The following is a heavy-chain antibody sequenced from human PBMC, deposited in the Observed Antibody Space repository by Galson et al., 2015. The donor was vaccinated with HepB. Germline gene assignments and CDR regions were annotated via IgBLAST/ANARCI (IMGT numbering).Heavy chain of an antibody. Sequence: SVKVSCKASGYTFTNYILHWVRQAPGQTLEWMGWINGDSGNTQISQKFQGRVTITRDTSASTAHMELSSLRSEDTALYYCAAQRRFGAPWDYWGQGTLVTVSS. D-gene: IGHD3-10*01. CDR3: AAQRRFGAPWDY. V-gene: IGHV1-3*01. J-gene: IGHJ4*02. CDR2: INGDSGNT. CDR1: GYTFTNYI.